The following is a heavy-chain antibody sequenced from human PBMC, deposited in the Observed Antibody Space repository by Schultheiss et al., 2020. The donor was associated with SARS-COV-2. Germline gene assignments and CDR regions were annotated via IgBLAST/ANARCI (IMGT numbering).Heavy chain of an antibody. Sequence: GESLKISCAASGFTFSSYSMNWVRQAPGKGLEWVSSISSSSSYIYYADSVKGRFTISRDNSKNTLYLQMNSLRAEDTAVYYCARHSPRRGHYYYYYYMDVWGKGTTVTVSS. V-gene: IGHV3-21*01. CDR3: ARHSPRRGHYYYYYYMDV. D-gene: IGHD2-21*01. CDR1: GFTFSSYS. J-gene: IGHJ6*03. CDR2: ISSSSSYI.